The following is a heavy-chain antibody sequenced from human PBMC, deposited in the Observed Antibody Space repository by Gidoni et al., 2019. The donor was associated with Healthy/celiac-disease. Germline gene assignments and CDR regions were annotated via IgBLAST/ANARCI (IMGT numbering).Heavy chain of an antibody. J-gene: IGHJ4*02. CDR3: ARAAGYSYGYYPSDY. V-gene: IGHV1-18*01. CDR1: GYTFTNYG. CDR2: ISAYKGNT. Sequence: QVQLVQSGAEVIKPGASVKFSCKASGYTFTNYGISCVRHAPGQGLEWMGWISAYKGNTNYAQKLQGRVTMTTDTSTSTAYMELRSLSSDDTAVYYCARAAGYSYGYYPSDYWGQGTLVTVSS. D-gene: IGHD5-18*01.